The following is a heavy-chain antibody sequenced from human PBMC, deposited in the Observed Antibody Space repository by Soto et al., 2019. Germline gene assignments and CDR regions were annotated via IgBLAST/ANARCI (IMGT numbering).Heavy chain of an antibody. CDR1: GDSISSNNYY. V-gene: IGHV4-39*02. D-gene: IGHD6-6*01. Sequence: PSETLSLTCTVSGDSISSNNYYWGWIRQPPGKGLEWIGSINYSGNTYYNPSLESRVTISVDTSKNQFSLQLNSVTPEDTAVYYCARDSRVWYSSSSGFGLIDYWGQGTLVTVSS. CDR3: ARDSRVWYSSSSGFGLIDY. CDR2: INYSGNT. J-gene: IGHJ4*02.